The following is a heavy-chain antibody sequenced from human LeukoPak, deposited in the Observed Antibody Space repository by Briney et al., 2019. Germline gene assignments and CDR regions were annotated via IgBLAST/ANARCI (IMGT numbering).Heavy chain of an antibody. CDR2: TYYSGST. CDR1: GGSISSYS. Sequence: SETLSLTCTVSGGSISSYSWSWIWQPPGKRLEWIGCTYYSGSTHYNPSLKSRGTISVDTSKHQFSLKLSSVTAADTAVYYCARTGLLWFGELSPYFDYWGQGTLVTVSS. V-gene: IGHV4-59*01. J-gene: IGHJ4*02. CDR3: ARTGLLWFGELSPYFDY. D-gene: IGHD3-10*01.